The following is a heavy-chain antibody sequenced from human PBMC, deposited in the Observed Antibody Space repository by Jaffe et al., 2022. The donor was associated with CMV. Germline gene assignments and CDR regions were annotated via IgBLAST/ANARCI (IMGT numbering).Heavy chain of an antibody. CDR2: INPSGGST. J-gene: IGHJ4*02. CDR3: AIAYCGGGCYSNSPSSFDY. CDR1: GYTFTSYY. Sequence: QVQLVQSGAEVKKPGASVKISCKASGYTFTSYYIHWVRQAPGQGLEWMGKINPSGGSTSYAQEFQGTVTMTRDTSTSTVYMELSSLTSEDTAVYYCAIAYCGGGCYSNSPSSFDYWGQGSLVTVSS. V-gene: IGHV1-46*01. D-gene: IGHD2-21*02.